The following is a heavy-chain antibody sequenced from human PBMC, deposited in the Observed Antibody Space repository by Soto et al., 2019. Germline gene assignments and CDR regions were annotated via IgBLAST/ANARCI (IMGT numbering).Heavy chain of an antibody. CDR3: ARDSSRSTIFGVVIIQSTQMDV. CDR1: GFTFSSYG. D-gene: IGHD3-3*01. Sequence: PGGSLRLSCAASGFTFSSYGMHWVRQAPGKGLEWVAVIWYDGSNKYYADSVKGRFTISRDNSKNTLYLQMNSLRAEDTAVYYCARDSSRSTIFGVVIIQSTQMDVWGQGTTVTSP. CDR2: IWYDGSNK. V-gene: IGHV3-33*01. J-gene: IGHJ6*02.